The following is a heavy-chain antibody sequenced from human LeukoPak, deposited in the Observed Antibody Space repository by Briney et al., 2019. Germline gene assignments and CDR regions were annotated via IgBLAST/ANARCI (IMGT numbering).Heavy chain of an antibody. Sequence: PGGSLRLSCSASGSTFSSYAMHWVRQAPGKGLEYVSAINSNGGSTYYADSVKGRFTISRDNSKNTLYLQMSSLRAEDTAVYYCVKEDSSSWYGNWFDPWGQGTLVTVSS. D-gene: IGHD6-13*01. CDR2: INSNGGST. CDR3: VKEDSSSWYGNWFDP. CDR1: GSTFSSYA. J-gene: IGHJ5*02. V-gene: IGHV3-64D*06.